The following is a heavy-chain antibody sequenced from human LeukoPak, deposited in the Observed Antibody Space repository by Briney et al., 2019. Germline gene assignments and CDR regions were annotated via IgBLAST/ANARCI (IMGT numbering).Heavy chain of an antibody. J-gene: IGHJ4*02. Sequence: ASETLSLTCAVSGGSVSSGGYSWSWIRQPPGKGLEWIGYIYHSGSTYYNPSLKSRVTISVDRSKNQFSLKLSSVTAADTAVYYCARGGDGYNYSPFDYWGQGTLVTVSS. D-gene: IGHD5-24*01. CDR2: IYHSGST. V-gene: IGHV4-30-2*01. CDR3: ARGGDGYNYSPFDY. CDR1: GGSVSSGGYS.